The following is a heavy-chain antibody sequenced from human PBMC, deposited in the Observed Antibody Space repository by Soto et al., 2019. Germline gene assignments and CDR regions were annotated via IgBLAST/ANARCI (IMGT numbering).Heavy chain of an antibody. V-gene: IGHV3-33*01. Sequence: QVQLVESGGGVVQPGRSLRLSCAASGFTFNSYGMHWVRQAPGKGLEWVAVIWYDGTNKYYADSVKGRFTISRDNSNNTLYLQMNSLRAEDTAVYYCASRCGGGEPFFDYWGQGTLVTVSS. J-gene: IGHJ4*02. CDR3: ASRCGGGEPFFDY. CDR1: GFTFNSYG. CDR2: IWYDGTNK. D-gene: IGHD3-10*01.